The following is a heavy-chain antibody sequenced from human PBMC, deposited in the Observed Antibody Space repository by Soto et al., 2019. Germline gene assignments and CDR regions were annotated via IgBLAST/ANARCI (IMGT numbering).Heavy chain of an antibody. CDR3: ASSSRKDYNFGMDA. CDR1: GLTVSSND. V-gene: IGHV3-53*01. Sequence: GGSLRLSCAASGLTVSSNDMSWVRQSPGKGLEWVSVIYSGGSKHDADSVKGRFTISRDNSKNMVYPQMNSLRVDDTAVYFCASSSRKDYNFGMDAWGQGTTVTVSS. D-gene: IGHD1-20*01. J-gene: IGHJ6*02. CDR2: IYSGGSK.